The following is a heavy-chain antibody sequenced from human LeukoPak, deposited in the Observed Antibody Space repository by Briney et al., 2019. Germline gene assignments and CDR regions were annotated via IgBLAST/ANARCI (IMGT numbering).Heavy chain of an antibody. CDR3: ARAFFSDNYHYPFDM. J-gene: IGHJ3*02. Sequence: GGSLRLSCAASGFTFSSYSMNWVRQAPGKGLEWVGRTRNKAVSYTTQYAASVEGRFTISRDDSKNSVYLQMNSLKTEDTAVYYCARAFFSDNYHYPFDMWGQGTMVTVSS. V-gene: IGHV3-72*01. CDR2: TRNKAVSYTT. CDR1: GFTFSSYS. D-gene: IGHD1-1*01.